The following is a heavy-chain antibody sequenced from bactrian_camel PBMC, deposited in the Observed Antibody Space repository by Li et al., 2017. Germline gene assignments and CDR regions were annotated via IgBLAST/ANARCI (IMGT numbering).Heavy chain of an antibody. CDR1: GFTSSTYF. Sequence: HVQLVESGGALVQPGESLRLSCAVSGFTSSTYFVSWVRQSPEKGPEWVSTIYTADGRTNSADPVKGRFSMSRDNAKNIVYLQMNNLKSEDTALYYCAQDSRPPCTSPGTQVTVS. D-gene: IGHD6*01. J-gene: IGHJ4*01. CDR2: IYTADGRT. V-gene: IGHV3-2*01.